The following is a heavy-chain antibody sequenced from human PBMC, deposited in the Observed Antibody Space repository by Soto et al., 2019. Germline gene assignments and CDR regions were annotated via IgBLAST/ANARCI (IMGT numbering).Heavy chain of an antibody. J-gene: IGHJ4*02. D-gene: IGHD2-2*01. CDR2: MNPNSGNT. Sequence: ASVKVSCKASGYTFTSYDINWVRQATGQGLEWMGWMNPNSGNTGYAQKFQGRVTMTRNTSISTAYMELSSLRSEDTAVYYCARGLLGGVVVPAAQDYWGQGTLVTVSS. V-gene: IGHV1-8*01. CDR3: ARGLLGGVVVPAAQDY. CDR1: GYTFTSYD.